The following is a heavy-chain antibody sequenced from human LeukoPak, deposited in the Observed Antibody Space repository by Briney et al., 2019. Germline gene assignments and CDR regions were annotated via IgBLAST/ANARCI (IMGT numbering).Heavy chain of an antibody. CDR3: ARGNDYGDHVGIYFDY. J-gene: IGHJ4*02. Sequence: GGSLRLSCAASGFTFSSDWMSWVRQAPGKGLEWVANIKQDESEKYYVDSVKGRFSITRDNAKNSMYLQINSLRAEDTAVYHCARGNDYGDHVGIYFDYWGQGTLVTVSS. CDR1: GFTFSSDW. V-gene: IGHV3-7*03. D-gene: IGHD4-17*01. CDR2: IKQDESEK.